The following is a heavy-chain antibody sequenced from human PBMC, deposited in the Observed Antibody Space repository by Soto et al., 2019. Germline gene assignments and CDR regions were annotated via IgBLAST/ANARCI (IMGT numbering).Heavy chain of an antibody. CDR1: GYTFTTYS. CDR3: ARAACSSTSCYNYYAYGMDV. CDR2: IHAGNGNT. V-gene: IGHV1-3*01. Sequence: QVQLVQSGPEMKKPGASVKLSCKASGYTFTTYSMHWVRQAPGQRLEWMGWIHAGNGNTEHSQKFQGRVTINRDTYASTAYLELGSLRSEDTAVYYCARAACSSTSCYNYYAYGMDVWGQGTAVTVS. D-gene: IGHD2-2*01. J-gene: IGHJ6*02.